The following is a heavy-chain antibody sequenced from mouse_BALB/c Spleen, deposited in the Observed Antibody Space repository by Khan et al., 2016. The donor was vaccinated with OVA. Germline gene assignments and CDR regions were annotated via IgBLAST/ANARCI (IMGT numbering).Heavy chain of an antibody. Sequence: EVQLLETGGGLVKPGGSLKLSCAASGFTFSSYTVSWIRQTPEKRLEWVASINSGGSTYYPDSVKGRFTISRDDDRNILYLQMSSLRSEDTAMYYCTRLVDYWGQGTSVTVSS. CDR3: TRLVDY. J-gene: IGHJ4*01. CDR1: GFTFSSYT. V-gene: IGHV5-6-5*01. CDR2: INSGGST.